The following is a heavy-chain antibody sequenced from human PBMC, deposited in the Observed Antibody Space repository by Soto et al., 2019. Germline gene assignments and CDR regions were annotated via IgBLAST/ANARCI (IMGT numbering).Heavy chain of an antibody. CDR3: AGGVIGGPDWYFGF. CDR2: ISSGSSSI. J-gene: IGHJ2*01. CDR1: GFTFSSYS. Sequence: EVQLVESGGGLVKPGGSLRLSCAASGFTFSSYSMNWVRQAPGKGLEWVSSISSGSSSIYYTNSVKGRFTISRDNAKDSLYLQINSPMAEDTAGYYCAGGVIGGPDWYFGFWGRCTLVTVSS. V-gene: IGHV3-21*01. D-gene: IGHD3-16*02.